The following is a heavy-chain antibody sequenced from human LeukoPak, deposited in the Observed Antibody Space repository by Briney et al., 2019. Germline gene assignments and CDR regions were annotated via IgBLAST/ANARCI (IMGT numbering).Heavy chain of an antibody. V-gene: IGHV3-9*01. CDR2: ISWNSGSI. D-gene: IGHD3-10*01. J-gene: IGHJ5*02. CDR3: AKDISPYYYGSGSYETA. CDR1: GFTFSSYW. Sequence: GGSLRLSCAASGFTFSSYWMHWVRQAPGKGLEWVSGISWNSGSIGYADSVKGRFTISRDNAKNSLYLQMNSLRAEDTALYYCAKDISPYYYGSGSYETAWGQGTLVTASS.